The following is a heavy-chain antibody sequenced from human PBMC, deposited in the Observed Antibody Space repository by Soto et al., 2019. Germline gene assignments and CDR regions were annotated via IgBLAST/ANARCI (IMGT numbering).Heavy chain of an antibody. Sequence: GGSLRLSCAASGFTFSSYAMNWVRQAPGKGLEWVSVISDSGDSTYYADSVKGRFTISRDNSKNTLYLQMNSLRTEDTAVYYCARRGPGTYFDYWGQGTLVTVSS. J-gene: IGHJ4*02. CDR3: ARRGPGTYFDY. CDR2: ISDSGDST. D-gene: IGHD6-13*01. CDR1: GFTFSSYA. V-gene: IGHV3-23*01.